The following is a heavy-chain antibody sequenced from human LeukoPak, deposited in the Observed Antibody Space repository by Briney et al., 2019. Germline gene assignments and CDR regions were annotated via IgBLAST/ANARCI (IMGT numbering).Heavy chain of an antibody. V-gene: IGHV1-46*01. CDR2: INPGGDST. CDR3: ARESGSSDY. CDR1: GYTFTSYY. J-gene: IGHJ4*02. Sequence: ASVKVSCKASGYTFTSYYMHWVRQAPGQGLEWMGIINPGGDSTTCAQKFQGRVTMTRDTSTSTVYMELSSLRSEDTAVYYCARESGSSDYWGQGTLVTVSS. D-gene: IGHD1-26*01.